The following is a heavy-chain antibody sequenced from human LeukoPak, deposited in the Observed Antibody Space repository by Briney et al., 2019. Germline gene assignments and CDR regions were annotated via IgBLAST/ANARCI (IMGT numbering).Heavy chain of an antibody. CDR2: ISAYNGNT. CDR1: GYTFTGYY. Sequence: GASVKVSCKASGYTFTGYYMHWVRQAPGQGLEWMGWISAYNGNTNYAQKLQGRVTMTTDTSTSTAYMELRSLRSDDTAVYYCARGSSGWIVTNAFDIWGQGTMVTVSS. CDR3: ARGSSGWIVTNAFDI. V-gene: IGHV1-18*04. J-gene: IGHJ3*02. D-gene: IGHD6-19*01.